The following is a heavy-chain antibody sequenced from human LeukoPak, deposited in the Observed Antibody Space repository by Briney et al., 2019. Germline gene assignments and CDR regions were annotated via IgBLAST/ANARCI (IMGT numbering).Heavy chain of an antibody. Sequence: GSSVKLSCKASGGTFSSYAITWVRQAPGQGLEWMGGISPTFGTANYAQKFQGRVTITADESTSTAYMELSSLRSEDTAVYYCASGGVYYDILTGYPEKSFDYWGQGTLVTVSS. V-gene: IGHV1-69*01. CDR1: GGTFSSYA. CDR2: ISPTFGTA. D-gene: IGHD3-9*01. CDR3: ASGGVYYDILTGYPEKSFDY. J-gene: IGHJ4*02.